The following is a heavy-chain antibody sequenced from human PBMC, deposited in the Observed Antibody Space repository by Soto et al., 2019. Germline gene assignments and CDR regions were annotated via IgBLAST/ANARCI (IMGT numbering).Heavy chain of an antibody. Sequence: SETLSLTCTVSGGSMSSYYWSWIRQPPGKALEWIGYIDYTGSPTYNPSLKSRVTISVDRSKNQFSLKLSSVTAADTAVYYCARDRGITIFGVVGWFDPWGQGTQVTVSS. CDR2: IDYTGSP. V-gene: IGHV4-59*12. CDR3: ARDRGITIFGVVGWFDP. CDR1: GGSMSSYY. J-gene: IGHJ5*02. D-gene: IGHD3-3*01.